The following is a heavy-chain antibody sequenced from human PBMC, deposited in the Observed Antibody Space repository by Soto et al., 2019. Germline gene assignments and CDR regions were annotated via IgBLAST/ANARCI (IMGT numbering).Heavy chain of an antibody. D-gene: IGHD5-18*01. CDR3: ARVRGYSYGNFFDY. V-gene: IGHV3-30-3*01. CDR1: GLTFSSYA. J-gene: IGHJ4*02. Sequence: GGSLRLSCAASGLTFSSYAMHWVRQAPGKGLEWVAVISYDGSNKYYADSVKGRFTISRDNSKNTLYLQMNSLRAEDTAVYYCARVRGYSYGNFFDYWGQRTLVTVSS. CDR2: ISYDGSNK.